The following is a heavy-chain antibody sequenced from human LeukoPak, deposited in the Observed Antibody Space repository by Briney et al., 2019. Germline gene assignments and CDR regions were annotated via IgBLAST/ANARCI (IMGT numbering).Heavy chain of an antibody. Sequence: SETLSLTCTVSGGSISSSSYYWGWLRQPPGKGLEWIGSIYYSGSTYYNPSLKSRVTISVDTSKNQFSLKLSSVTAADTAVYYCARVRQQLSPFDYWGQGTLVTVSS. V-gene: IGHV4-39*07. CDR1: GGSISSSSYY. J-gene: IGHJ4*02. D-gene: IGHD6-13*01. CDR3: ARVRQQLSPFDY. CDR2: IYYSGST.